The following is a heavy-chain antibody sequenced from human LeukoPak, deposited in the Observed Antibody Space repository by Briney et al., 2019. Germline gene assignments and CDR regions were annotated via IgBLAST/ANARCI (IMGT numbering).Heavy chain of an antibody. CDR2: IYPGDSDT. J-gene: IGHJ4*02. CDR1: GYKFTSFW. D-gene: IGHD3-16*01. CDR3: VRQGGRGGSFWGSSDC. Sequence: GESLRISCKASGYKFTSFWIGWVRQMPGKGLEWMAMIYPGDSDTRYNPSFEGQVTISADQSVSNVYLQWNSLKASDTAMYCCVRQGGRGGSFWGSSDCWGQGTLVIVSS. V-gene: IGHV5-51*01.